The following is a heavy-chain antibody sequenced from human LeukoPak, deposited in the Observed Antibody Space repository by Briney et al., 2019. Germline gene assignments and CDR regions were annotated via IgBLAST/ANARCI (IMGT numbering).Heavy chain of an antibody. Sequence: ASVKVSCKASGYTFTSYGISWVRQAPGQGLEWMGWISAYNDNTHYAQKLQGRVTMTTDTSTSTAYMALRSLRSDDTAVYFCARDAPVRDYYDSSGYAYWGQGTLVTVSS. CDR3: ARDAPVRDYYDSSGYAY. D-gene: IGHD3-22*01. V-gene: IGHV1-18*01. J-gene: IGHJ4*02. CDR1: GYTFTSYG. CDR2: ISAYNDNT.